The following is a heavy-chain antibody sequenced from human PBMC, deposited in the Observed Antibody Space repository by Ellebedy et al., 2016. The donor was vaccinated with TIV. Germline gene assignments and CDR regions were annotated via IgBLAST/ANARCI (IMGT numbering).Heavy chain of an antibody. CDR1: GYTFSNYE. Sequence: ASVKVSCKGSGYTFSNYEIAWVRQSPGQGLEWMGWILQGNSYYAQKFQGRVTMTTDTSTNTAYMELRSLRSDETAMYFCARNGGGLGYWGQGTLVTVSS. D-gene: IGHD2-8*01. CDR3: ARNGGGLGY. V-gene: IGHV1-18*01. J-gene: IGHJ4*02. CDR2: ILQGNS.